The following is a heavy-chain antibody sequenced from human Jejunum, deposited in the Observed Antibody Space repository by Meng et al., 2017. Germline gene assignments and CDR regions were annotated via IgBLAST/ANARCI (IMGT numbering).Heavy chain of an antibody. D-gene: IGHD1-26*01. V-gene: IGHV4-61*03. CDR3: ARTPLYSGSYYFDP. J-gene: IGHJ4*02. CDR1: GDSVSSDNYY. Sequence: QLTLQESGPGLGSTSETLSLTCTVSGDSVSSDNYYWSWIRQPPGKGLEWIGYVYYSGHTDCNPSLKSRLSISIDTSKNHFSLKLSSVTAADTAVYYCARTPLYSGSYYFDPWGQGALVTVSS. CDR2: VYYSGHT.